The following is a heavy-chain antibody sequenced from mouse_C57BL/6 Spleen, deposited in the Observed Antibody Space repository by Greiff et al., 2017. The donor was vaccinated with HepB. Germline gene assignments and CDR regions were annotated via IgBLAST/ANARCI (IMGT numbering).Heavy chain of an antibody. CDR2: IYPGSGST. V-gene: IGHV1-55*01. D-gene: IGHD1-1*01. J-gene: IGHJ3*01. CDR1: GYTFTSYW. CDR3: AREYGSGFAY. Sequence: VKLVESGAELVKPGASVKMSCTASGYTFTSYWITWMKQRPGQGLEWIGDIYPGSGSTNYNGKFQSKATLTVDTSSSTAYMQLSSLTSEDSAVYYCAREYGSGFAYWGQGTLVTVSA.